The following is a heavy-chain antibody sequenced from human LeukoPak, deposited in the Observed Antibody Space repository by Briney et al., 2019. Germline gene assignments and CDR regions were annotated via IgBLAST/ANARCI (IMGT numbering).Heavy chain of an antibody. J-gene: IGHJ4*02. CDR3: ARYKAWDFDY. V-gene: IGHV3-48*03. CDR2: ISTSGGTI. Sequence: GGSLRLSCAASGFTYSSYEMNWVRQAPGKGLEWISYISTSGGTIYYADSVQGRFTISRDNAKNSLFLQMNSLRAEDTAAYYCARYKAWDFDYWGQGTLVTVSS. CDR1: GFTYSSYE. D-gene: IGHD1-14*01.